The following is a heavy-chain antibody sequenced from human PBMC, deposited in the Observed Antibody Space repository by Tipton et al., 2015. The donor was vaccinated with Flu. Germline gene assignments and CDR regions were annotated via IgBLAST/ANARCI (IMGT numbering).Heavy chain of an antibody. CDR3: VRRDYSNYVSDPKNWFDS. CDR2: VFRSGSG. J-gene: IGHJ5*01. V-gene: IGHV4-38-2*01. CDR1: GDAIRSDFL. Sequence: GLVKPSETLSLTCSVSGDAIRSDFLWGWVRQPPGRGLEWIGNVFRSGSGYLNPSLKSRVAISIDTSRKQFSLKLSSLTAADTAVYFCVRRDYSNYVSDPKNWFDSWGQGTLVTVSS. D-gene: IGHD4-11*01.